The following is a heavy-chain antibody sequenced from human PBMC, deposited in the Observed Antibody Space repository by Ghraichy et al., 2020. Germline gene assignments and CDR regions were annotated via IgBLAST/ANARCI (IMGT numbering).Heavy chain of an antibody. D-gene: IGHD6-19*01. CDR3: ARVSTGSSGWYPEYFQH. Sequence: GGSLRLSGAASALTCTPFWISLVLCGLRLGQEWVANIKQDGSEKYYVDSVKGRFTISRDNAKNSVYLQMNSLRAEDTAVYYCARVSTGSSGWYPEYFQHWGQGTLVIVSS. J-gene: IGHJ1*01. CDR1: ALTCTPFW. V-gene: IGHV3-7*01. CDR2: IKQDGSEK.